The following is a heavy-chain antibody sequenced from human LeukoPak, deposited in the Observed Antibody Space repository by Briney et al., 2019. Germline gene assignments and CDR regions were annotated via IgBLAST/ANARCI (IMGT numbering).Heavy chain of an antibody. CDR2: IYTIGST. D-gene: IGHD4-17*01. J-gene: IGHJ4*02. Sequence: PSETLSLTCTVSGGSISSYYWSWIRQPAGKGLEWIGRIYTIGSTNYNPSRKSRGTISVDTSKSQFYLKLSSVSAADTAVYYCARVSAYGDYYFDYWGQGTLVTVSS. CDR3: ARVSAYGDYYFDY. V-gene: IGHV4-4*07. CDR1: GGSISSYY.